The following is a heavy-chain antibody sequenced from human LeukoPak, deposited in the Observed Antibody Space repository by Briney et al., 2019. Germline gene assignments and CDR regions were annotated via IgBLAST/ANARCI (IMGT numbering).Heavy chain of an antibody. V-gene: IGHV1-2*06. D-gene: IGHD1-26*01. CDR3: TRDHFGSYLA. CDR1: GYTFTDHD. Sequence: ASVKVSCKTSGYTFTDHDMHWVRQAPGQGLEWVGRISTSTGGTTYSQSFQGRVTMTRDTSISTGYMELSRLKSDDTAVYYCTRDHFGSYLAWGQGTLVTVPS. CDR2: ISTSTGGT. J-gene: IGHJ4*02.